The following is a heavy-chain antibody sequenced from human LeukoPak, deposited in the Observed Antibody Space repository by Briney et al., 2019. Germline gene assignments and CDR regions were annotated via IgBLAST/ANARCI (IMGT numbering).Heavy chain of an antibody. CDR3: ARDRLGATSLDY. D-gene: IGHD1-26*01. Sequence: ASVKVSCKASGYTFTSYGISWVRQAPGQGPEWMGWISAYNGNTNYAQKLQGRVTMTTDTSTSTAYMELRSLRSDDTAVYYCARDRLGATSLDYWGQGTLVTVSS. CDR2: ISAYNGNT. CDR1: GYTFTSYG. V-gene: IGHV1-18*01. J-gene: IGHJ4*02.